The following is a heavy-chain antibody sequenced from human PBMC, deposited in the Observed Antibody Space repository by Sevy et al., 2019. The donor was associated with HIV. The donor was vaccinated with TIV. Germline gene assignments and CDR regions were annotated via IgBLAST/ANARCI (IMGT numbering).Heavy chain of an antibody. Sequence: GEALKISCKGSGYSFTSYWIGWVRQMPGKGLEWMGIIYPGDSDTRYSPSFQGQVTISADKSISTAYLQWSSLKASDTAMYYCARVGPSRSYYFDYWGQGTLVTVSS. J-gene: IGHJ4*02. CDR1: GYSFTSYW. CDR3: ARVGPSRSYYFDY. V-gene: IGHV5-51*01. CDR2: IYPGDSDT. D-gene: IGHD3-10*01.